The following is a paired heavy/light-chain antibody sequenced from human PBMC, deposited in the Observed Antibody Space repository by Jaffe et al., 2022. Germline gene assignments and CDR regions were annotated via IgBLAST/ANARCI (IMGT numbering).Heavy chain of an antibody. Sequence: QVQLVQSGAEVKKPGTSVRVSCKTSGYTFTRHGVSWVRQAPGQGLEWMGWISGYNGNTNYAQKFRGRVTMTTDTSTSTAYMELRSLRSDDTAVYYCARGGIVPGDYWGQGTLVTVSS. V-gene: IGHV1-18*01. CDR3: ARGGIVPGDY. D-gene: IGHD2-2*01. J-gene: IGHJ4*02. CDR2: ISGYNGNT. CDR1: GYTFTRHG.
Light chain of an antibody. CDR3: QHYGSSPFT. CDR2: DAS. J-gene: IGKJ3*01. V-gene: IGKV3-20*01. CDR1: QSVGSSY. Sequence: EIVLTQSPGTLSLSPGERATLSCRASQSVGSSYLAWYQQKPGQAPRLLISDASSRATGIPDRFSGSGSGTDFTLTINRLEPEDFAVYYCQHYGSSPFTFGPGTKVDIK.